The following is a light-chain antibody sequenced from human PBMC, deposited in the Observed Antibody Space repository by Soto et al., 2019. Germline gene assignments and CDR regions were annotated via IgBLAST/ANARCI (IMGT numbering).Light chain of an antibody. J-gene: IGLJ2*01. CDR1: SSNIGAGYD. Sequence: QSVLTQPPSVSGAPGQRVTISCTGSSSNIGAGYDVHWYQQLPGTAPKLLMYGNNIRPSGVPDRFSDSKSGTSASLAITGLQAEDEAAYFCQSYDSSLRGLVFGGGTKSPS. V-gene: IGLV1-40*01. CDR3: QSYDSSLRGLV. CDR2: GNN.